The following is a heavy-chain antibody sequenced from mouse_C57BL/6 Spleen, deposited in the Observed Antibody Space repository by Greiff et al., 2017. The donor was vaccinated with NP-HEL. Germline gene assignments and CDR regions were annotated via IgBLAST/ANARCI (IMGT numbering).Heavy chain of an antibody. V-gene: IGHV1-64*01. D-gene: IGHD1-1*01. CDR2: IHPNSGST. Sequence: VQLQQSGAELVKPGASVKLSCKASGYTFTSYWMHWVKQRPGQGLEWIGMIHPNSGSTNYNEKFTSKATLTVDKSSSTAYMQLSSLTSEDSAVYYCARGFTTVYAMDYWGQGTSVTVSS. CDR3: ARGFTTVYAMDY. CDR1: GYTFTSYW. J-gene: IGHJ4*01.